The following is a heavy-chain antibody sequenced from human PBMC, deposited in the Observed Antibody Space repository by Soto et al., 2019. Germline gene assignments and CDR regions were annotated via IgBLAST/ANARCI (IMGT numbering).Heavy chain of an antibody. J-gene: IGHJ4*03. CDR3: ARVRQGCSASNCYLDP. CDR1: GGSVRAPDW. CDR2: VHISGHS. V-gene: IGHV4-4*01. Sequence: SETLSLPCTLSGGSVRAPDWWNWVRQSPDKGLHWIAEVHISGHSNYNPSLRSRVSVSIDSSKNEFYLNLNSVTAADTAIYCCARVRQGCSASNCYLDPGGQGPQVTVSS. D-gene: IGHD1-1*01.